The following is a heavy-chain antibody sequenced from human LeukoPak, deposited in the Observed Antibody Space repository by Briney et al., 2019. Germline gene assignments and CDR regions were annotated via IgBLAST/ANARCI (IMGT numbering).Heavy chain of an antibody. CDR1: GFTFSSYS. CDR2: ISSSSSTI. Sequence: GGSLRLSCAASGFTFSSYSMNWVRQAPGKGLEWVSYISSSSSTIYYADSVKGRFTISRDNPKNTLYLQMNSLRAEDTAVYYCAKDYYGSSGYSAFDYWGQGTLVTVSS. J-gene: IGHJ4*02. V-gene: IGHV3-48*01. CDR3: AKDYYGSSGYSAFDY. D-gene: IGHD3-22*01.